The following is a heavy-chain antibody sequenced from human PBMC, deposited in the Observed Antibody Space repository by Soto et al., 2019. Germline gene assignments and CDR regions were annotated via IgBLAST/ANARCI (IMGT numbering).Heavy chain of an antibody. CDR2: ISYDGSNK. J-gene: IGHJ4*02. V-gene: IGHV3-30*18. Sequence: QVQLVESGGGVVQPGRSLRLSCAASGFTFSSYGMHWVRQAPGKGLEWVAVISYDGSNKYYADSVKGRFTISRDNSKNTLYLQMNSLRAEDTAVYYCAKGVYYGDYVKGIVDYWGQGTLVTVSS. CDR3: AKGVYYGDYVKGIVDY. CDR1: GFTFSSYG. D-gene: IGHD4-17*01.